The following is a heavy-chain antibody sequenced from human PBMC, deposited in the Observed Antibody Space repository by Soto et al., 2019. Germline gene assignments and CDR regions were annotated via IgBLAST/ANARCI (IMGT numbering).Heavy chain of an antibody. CDR1: GFTFSDHY. D-gene: IGHD4-17*01. Sequence: QVQLVESGGGLVKPGTSLRLSCAASGFTFSDHYMSWIRQAPGKGLEWLSHISARSTYTNYGDSVKGRFSISRDNVNHTVFLQMNSLRVDYTAIYYCAMGDYGRYWGPGTLVTVSS. V-gene: IGHV3-11*06. CDR3: AMGDYGRY. J-gene: IGHJ4*02. CDR2: ISARSTYT.